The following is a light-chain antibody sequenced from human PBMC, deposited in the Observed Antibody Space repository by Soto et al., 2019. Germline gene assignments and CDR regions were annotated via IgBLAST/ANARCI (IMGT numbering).Light chain of an antibody. Sequence: EIVLTQAPGTPSLCSREKNTLSCRARHCFSSSYLAWYQQKPGQAPRLLMYGTSSRATGIPDRFSGSGSGTDFTLTISRLEPEDFAVYYCQQYGGSPMYTFGQGTKVDIK. V-gene: IGKV3-20*01. CDR2: GTS. CDR3: QQYGGSPMYT. J-gene: IGKJ2*01. CDR1: HCFSSSY.